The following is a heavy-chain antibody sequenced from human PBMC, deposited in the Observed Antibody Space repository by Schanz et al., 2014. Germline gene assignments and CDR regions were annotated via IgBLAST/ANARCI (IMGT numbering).Heavy chain of an antibody. J-gene: IGHJ6*04. V-gene: IGHV1-58*01. D-gene: IGHD2-2*01. CDR2: IVLGSGNR. CDR1: GFTFTSAG. CDR3: AARDCSSTNCYVSGYFGLDV. Sequence: QAQLVQSGPEVKKPGTSVKVSCKASGFTFTSAGVQWVRLAPGQHLEWIGWIVLGSGNRNYAPNFQERVTITRDMSTSTVYMDLRSLKSDDTAVYYCAARDCSSTNCYVSGYFGLDVWGKGTTVTVSS.